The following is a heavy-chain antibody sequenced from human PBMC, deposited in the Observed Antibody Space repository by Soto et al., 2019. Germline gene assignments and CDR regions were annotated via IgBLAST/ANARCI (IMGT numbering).Heavy chain of an antibody. D-gene: IGHD3-22*01. CDR1: GYTFTTYG. Sequence: QVQLVQSGAEVKKPGASVKVSCKPSGYTFTTYGFSWVRQAPGQGLECVGWISAYNGNTHYSQKFQGRVTMTTDTSTSTAFMELRSLTSGDTAVYYCASEPIYYNDWSGYYPLGYWGQGTLVTVSS. V-gene: IGHV1-18*04. CDR3: ASEPIYYNDWSGYYPLGY. CDR2: ISAYNGNT. J-gene: IGHJ4*02.